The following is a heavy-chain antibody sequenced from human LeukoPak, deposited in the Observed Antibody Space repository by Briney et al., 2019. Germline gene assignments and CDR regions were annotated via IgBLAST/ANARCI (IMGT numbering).Heavy chain of an antibody. CDR3: ARGDDYYGSGSYPFDP. J-gene: IGHJ5*02. CDR1: GGSFSGYY. Sequence: SETLSLTCAVYGGSFSGYYWSWIRQPPGKGLEWIGYIYHSGSTYYNPSLKSRVTISVDRSKNQFSLKLSSVTAADTAVYYCARGDDYYGSGSYPFDPWGQGTLVTVSS. CDR2: IYHSGST. V-gene: IGHV4-34*01. D-gene: IGHD3-10*01.